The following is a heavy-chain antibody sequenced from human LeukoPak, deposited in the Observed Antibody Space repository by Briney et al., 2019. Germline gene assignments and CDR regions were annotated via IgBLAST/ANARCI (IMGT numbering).Heavy chain of an antibody. CDR1: GGSVSRSNYY. D-gene: IGHD2/OR15-2a*01. V-gene: IGHV4-39*02. Sequence: SETLSLTCNVSGGSVSRSNYYWAWIRQPPGKGLEWIATINHGGGTHENPSLKSRVTISVDTSTNNFSLKLSSVTAADTAVYYCAKLEYWARYWGRGTLVTVSS. CDR3: AKLEYWARY. CDR2: INHGGGT. J-gene: IGHJ4*02.